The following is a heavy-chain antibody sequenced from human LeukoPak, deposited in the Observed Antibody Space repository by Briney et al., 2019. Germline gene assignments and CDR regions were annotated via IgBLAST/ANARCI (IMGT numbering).Heavy chain of an antibody. CDR1: GFTFSSYW. J-gene: IGHJ4*02. Sequence: GGSLRLSCAASGFTFSSYWMHWVRQAPGKGLVWVSHINSDGSSTAYADSVKGRFTISRDNAKNTLYLQMNSLRAEDTAVYYCAKVRANRFASFDYWGQGTLVTVNS. CDR2: INSDGSST. V-gene: IGHV3-74*01. CDR3: AKVRANRFASFDY. D-gene: IGHD1/OR15-1a*01.